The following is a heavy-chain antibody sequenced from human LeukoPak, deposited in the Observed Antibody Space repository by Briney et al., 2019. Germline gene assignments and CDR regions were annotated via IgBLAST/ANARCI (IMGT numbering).Heavy chain of an antibody. V-gene: IGHV3-48*04. Sequence: GGSLRLSCAASGFTFSSYSMNWVRQAPGKGLEWVSYISSSSSTIYYADSVKGRFTISRDNAKNSLYLQMNSLRAEDTAVYYCARGSSSWYFYFDYWGQGTLVTVSS. CDR1: GFTFSSYS. CDR3: ARGSSSWYFYFDY. CDR2: ISSSSSTI. D-gene: IGHD6-13*01. J-gene: IGHJ4*02.